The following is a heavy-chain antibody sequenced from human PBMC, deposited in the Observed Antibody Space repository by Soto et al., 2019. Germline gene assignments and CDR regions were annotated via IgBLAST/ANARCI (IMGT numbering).Heavy chain of an antibody. D-gene: IGHD6-13*01. CDR2: INSDGSST. CDR3: ARVVAAAGGQFDY. J-gene: IGHJ4*02. CDR1: GFTFSSYW. V-gene: IGHV3-74*01. Sequence: GESLKISCAASGFTFSSYWMHWVRQAPGKGLVWVSRINSDGSSTSYADSVKGRFTISRDNAKNTLYLQMNSLRAEDTAVYYCARVVAAAGGQFDYWGQGTLVTVSS.